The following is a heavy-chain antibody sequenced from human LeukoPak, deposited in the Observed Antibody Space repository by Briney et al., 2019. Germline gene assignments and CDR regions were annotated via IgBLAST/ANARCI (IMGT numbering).Heavy chain of an antibody. CDR3: AYSSGSLNFDY. V-gene: IGHV1-2*02. D-gene: IGHD6-19*01. CDR1: GYTFTSNY. Sequence: ASVKVSCKAFGYTFTSNYMHWVRQAPGQGLEWMGWINPKSGGTKYAQKFQGRVTMTRDTSISTAYMELSRLRSDDTAVYYCAYSSGSLNFDYWGQGTLVTVSS. CDR2: INPKSGGT. J-gene: IGHJ4*02.